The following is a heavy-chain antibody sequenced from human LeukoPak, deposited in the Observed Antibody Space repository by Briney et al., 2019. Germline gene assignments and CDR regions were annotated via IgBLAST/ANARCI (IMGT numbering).Heavy chain of an antibody. V-gene: IGHV3-7*01. Sequence: GGSLRLSCAASGFTFSTYWMSWVRQAPGKGLEWVANIDQDGSQKYYVDSVKGRFTISRDNAKNSLDLQMTSLRAEDTAVYYCGRDTDVWGRGTTVTVSS. CDR2: IDQDGSQK. J-gene: IGHJ6*02. CDR3: GRDTDV. CDR1: GFTFSTYW.